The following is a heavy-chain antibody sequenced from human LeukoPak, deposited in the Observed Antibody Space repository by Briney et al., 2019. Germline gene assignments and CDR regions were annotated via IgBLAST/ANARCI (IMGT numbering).Heavy chain of an antibody. CDR1: GLSVADTY. CDR2: LYIAGES. CDR3: AAGFRSEFIYFYLHV. J-gene: IGHJ6*03. V-gene: IGHV3-53*01. Sequence: PGGSLRLSCAMSGLSVADTYMAWVRQAPGKGLEWVATLYIAGESYYADSVRGRFNISRDNSESTLYLQMTTVRDDDTATYFCAAGFRSEFIYFYLHVWGKGTPVTVSS. D-gene: IGHD1-14*01.